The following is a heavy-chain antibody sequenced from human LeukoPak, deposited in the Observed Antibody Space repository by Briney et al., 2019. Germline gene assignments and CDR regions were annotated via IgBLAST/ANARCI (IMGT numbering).Heavy chain of an antibody. Sequence: GESLKISCKGSGYSFTSYWIGWVRQMPGKGLEWMGIIYPGDSDTRYSPSFQGQVTISADKSISTAYLQWSSLKASDTAMYYCARRAEGTAAAGYYYYYYMDVWGKGTTVTVSS. J-gene: IGHJ6*03. V-gene: IGHV5-51*01. D-gene: IGHD6-13*01. CDR1: GYSFTSYW. CDR2: IYPGDSDT. CDR3: ARRAEGTAAAGYYYYYYMDV.